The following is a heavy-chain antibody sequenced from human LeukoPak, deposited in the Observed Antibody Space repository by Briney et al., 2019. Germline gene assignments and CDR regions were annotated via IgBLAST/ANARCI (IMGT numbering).Heavy chain of an antibody. CDR1: GFTFSSYS. J-gene: IGHJ4*02. CDR3: ARGYWVD. D-gene: IGHD2-21*01. V-gene: IGHV3-30*03. CDR2: ISYDGSNN. Sequence: GGSLRLSCAASGFTFSSYSMNWVRQAPGKGLEWVAIISYDGSNNYYADSVKGRFTISRDNSKNTLYLQMNSLRAEDTAVYYCARGYWVDWGQGTLVTVSS.